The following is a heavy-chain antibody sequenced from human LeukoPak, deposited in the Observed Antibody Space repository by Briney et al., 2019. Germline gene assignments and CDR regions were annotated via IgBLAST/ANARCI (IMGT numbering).Heavy chain of an antibody. CDR1: GFTFRSYG. D-gene: IGHD2-2*01. CDR3: ATNWAS. Sequence: GGSLRLSCAASGFTFRSYGMHWVRQAPAKGLEGGAFMGYDGSNKYYADSVKSSFTSSRDNSKNPLYLHMTSLGGEDTAVHYGATNWASWGQGTLVTVSS. J-gene: IGHJ5*02. V-gene: IGHV3-30*02. CDR2: MGYDGSNK.